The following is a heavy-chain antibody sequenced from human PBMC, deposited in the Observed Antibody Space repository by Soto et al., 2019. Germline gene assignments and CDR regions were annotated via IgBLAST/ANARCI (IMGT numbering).Heavy chain of an antibody. CDR1: EFTVSNYH. J-gene: IGHJ4*02. Sequence: EVQLVESGGGLVQPGGSLRLSCGASEFTVSNYHMTWVRQAPGKGLEWVSVIYRDHSAHYAGFVKGRFTISRDDPKNTLYLQINNLRAEDTAVYYCARGPDNYLDVWGQGTLVTVSS. D-gene: IGHD2-15*01. CDR2: IYRDHSA. CDR3: ARGPDNYLDV. V-gene: IGHV3-66*01.